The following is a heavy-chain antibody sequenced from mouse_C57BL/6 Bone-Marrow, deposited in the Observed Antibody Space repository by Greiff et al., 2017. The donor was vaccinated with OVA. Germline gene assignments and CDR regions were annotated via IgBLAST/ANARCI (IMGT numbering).Heavy chain of an antibody. CDR3: AREGYDYDGWYFDV. CDR1: GYSITSGYY. Sequence: DVQLQESGPGLVKPSQSLSLTCSVTGYSITSGYYWNWIRQFPGNKLEWMGYISYDGSNNYNPSLKNRISITRDTSKNQFFLKLNSVTTEDTATYYCAREGYDYDGWYFDVWGTGTTVTVSS. J-gene: IGHJ1*03. CDR2: ISYDGSN. V-gene: IGHV3-6*01. D-gene: IGHD2-4*01.